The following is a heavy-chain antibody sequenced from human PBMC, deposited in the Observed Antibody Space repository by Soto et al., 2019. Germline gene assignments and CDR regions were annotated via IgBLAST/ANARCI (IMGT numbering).Heavy chain of an antibody. J-gene: IGHJ6*02. CDR2: IIPIFRTP. Sequence: QVHLVQSGAEVKKSGSSVTVSCRASGGTFSNYAISWVRQAPGQGFEWLGGIIPIFRTPNKVQEFQGRVTITEDTSTNKAYMELSRLRSEDTAVYFCAVGSREPYNWNYSSYGLDVWGQGTTVTVS. CDR3: AVGSREPYNWNYSSYGLDV. CDR1: GGTFSNYA. V-gene: IGHV1-69*06. D-gene: IGHD1-20*01.